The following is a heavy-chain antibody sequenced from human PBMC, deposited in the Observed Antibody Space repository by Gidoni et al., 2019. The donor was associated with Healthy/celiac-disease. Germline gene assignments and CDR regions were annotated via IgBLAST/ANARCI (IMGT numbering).Heavy chain of an antibody. Sequence: QVQLVESGGGVVQPGRSLRLSCAASGFPFSSYAMHWVRQAPGKGLEWVAVISYDGSNKYYADSVKGRFTISRDNSKNTLYLQMNSLRAEDTAVYYCARDQTSRGGGAFDIWGQGTMVTVSS. CDR1: GFPFSSYA. V-gene: IGHV3-30-3*01. CDR2: ISYDGSNK. D-gene: IGHD3-16*01. J-gene: IGHJ3*02. CDR3: ARDQTSRGGGAFDI.